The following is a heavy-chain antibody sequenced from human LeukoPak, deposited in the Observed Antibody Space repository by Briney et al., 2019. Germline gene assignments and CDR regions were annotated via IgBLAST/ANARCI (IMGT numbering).Heavy chain of an antibody. CDR3: ARDLGDYVPLVDY. D-gene: IGHD4-17*01. J-gene: IGHJ4*02. CDR1: GFTFSSYS. Sequence: GGSLRLSCADSGFTFSSYSMNWVRQAPGKGLKWVSSISSSSSYIYYANSVKGRFTISRDNAKNSLYLQMNSLRAEDTAVYYCARDLGDYVPLVDYWGQGTLVTVSS. V-gene: IGHV3-21*01. CDR2: ISSSSSYI.